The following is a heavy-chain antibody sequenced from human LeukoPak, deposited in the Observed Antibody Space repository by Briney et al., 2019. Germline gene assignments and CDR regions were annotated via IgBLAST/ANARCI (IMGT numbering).Heavy chain of an antibody. D-gene: IGHD1-1*01. CDR3: ARGARTFDY. CDR2: IKQDGSEK. V-gene: IGHV3-7*01. Sequence: PGGSLRLSCAASGFTFSRYWMSWVRQAPGKGLEWVANIKQDGSEKYYVDSVKGRFTISRDNAKNSLYLQMNSLRAEDTAVYYCARGARTFDYWGQGTLVTVSS. CDR1: GFTFSRYW. J-gene: IGHJ4*02.